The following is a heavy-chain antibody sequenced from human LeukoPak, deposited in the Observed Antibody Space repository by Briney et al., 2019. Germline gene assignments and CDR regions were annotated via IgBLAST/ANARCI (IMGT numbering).Heavy chain of an antibody. CDR2: IGPYNGHT. Sequence: DSARVSCKGSCYICREYGISWARHGPGHGCDWIGWIGPYNGHTNFTPNLQGVLTMTTDTSTSTAYMEMRSLRSRDPPVLLGATTRDTVLNEYWGEGTLVTVSS. J-gene: IGHJ4*02. CDR3: ATTRDTVLNEY. V-gene: IGHV1-18*01. CDR1: CYICREYG.